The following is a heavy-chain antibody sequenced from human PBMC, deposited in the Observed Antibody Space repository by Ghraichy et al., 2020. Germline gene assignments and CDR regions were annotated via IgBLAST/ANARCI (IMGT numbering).Heavy chain of an antibody. CDR3: ARLVDGRVYFDL. CDR2: IKYRGDT. Sequence: SETLSLTCTVSDGSINTGGYYWSWIRQHPGQGLEWIGYIKYRGDTYYNPSLKSRVTISGDTSKNQFSLQLSSVTAADTAVYYCARLVDGRVYFDLWGRGTLVTVSS. CDR1: DGSINTGGYY. J-gene: IGHJ2*01. D-gene: IGHD3-9*01. V-gene: IGHV4-31*03.